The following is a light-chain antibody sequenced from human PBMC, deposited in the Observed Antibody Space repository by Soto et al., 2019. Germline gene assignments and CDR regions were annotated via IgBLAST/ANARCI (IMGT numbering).Light chain of an antibody. CDR2: GTS. J-gene: IGKJ1*01. Sequence: EIVLTQPPGTLSLSPGERVTLSCRASQSVGTNYLAWYQQKPGQAPRLVIYGTSNRATGTPDRFSGSGSGTDFTLTISRLEPEDFAVYYCQQYGTSPRMFGQGTKADIK. CDR3: QQYGTSPRM. V-gene: IGKV3-20*01. CDR1: QSVGTNY.